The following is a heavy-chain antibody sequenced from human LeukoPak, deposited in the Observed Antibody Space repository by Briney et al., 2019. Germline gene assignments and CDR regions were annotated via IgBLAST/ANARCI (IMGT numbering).Heavy chain of an antibody. CDR3: AKDQYIPYYYDSSGYFAGFDY. J-gene: IGHJ4*02. V-gene: IGHV3-23*01. Sequence: GGSLRLSCAASGFTFDDYGMSWVRQAPGKGLEWVSAISGSGGSTYYADSVKGWFTISRDNSKNTLYLQMNSLRAEDTAVYYCAKDQYIPYYYDSSGYFAGFDYWGQGTLVTVSS. CDR2: ISGSGGST. D-gene: IGHD3-22*01. CDR1: GFTFDDYG.